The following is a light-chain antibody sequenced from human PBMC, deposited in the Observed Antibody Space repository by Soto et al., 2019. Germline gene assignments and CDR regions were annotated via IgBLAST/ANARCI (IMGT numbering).Light chain of an antibody. V-gene: IGLV2-23*02. CDR1: SSDVGSYNL. CDR2: EVS. Sequence: QSVLTQPASVSGSPGQSITISCTGTSSDVGSYNLVSWYQQHPGKAPKLMMYEVSKRPSGVSNRFSGSKSGNTASLTISGLQAEDEADYYCCSYAGSSTSLYVFGTGTKVTVL. CDR3: CSYAGSSTSLYV. J-gene: IGLJ1*01.